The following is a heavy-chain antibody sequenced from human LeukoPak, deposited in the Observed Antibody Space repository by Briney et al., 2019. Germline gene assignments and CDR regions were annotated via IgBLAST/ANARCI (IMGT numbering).Heavy chain of an antibody. CDR1: GFTFSSYS. CDR3: AMATASYQFDY. D-gene: IGHD5-24*01. V-gene: IGHV3-21*01. Sequence: GVSLRLSCAASGFTFSSYSMNWVRQAPGKGLEWVSYISSSSSYIYYADSVKGRFTISRDNGKNSLYLQMNSLRAEDTAVYYCAMATASYQFDYWGQGTLVTVSS. CDR2: ISSSSSYI. J-gene: IGHJ4*02.